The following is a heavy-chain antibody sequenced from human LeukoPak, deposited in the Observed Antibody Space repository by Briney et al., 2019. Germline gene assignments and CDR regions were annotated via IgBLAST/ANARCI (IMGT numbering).Heavy chain of an antibody. Sequence: PGGSLRLSCAASGFTFSSYEMNWVRQAPGEGLEWVSYISSSGSTIYYADSVKGRFTIARDNAKNSLYLQMNSLRAEDTAVYYCARDYGNYYGPYYFDYWGQGTLVTVSS. D-gene: IGHD3-10*01. CDR3: ARDYGNYYGPYYFDY. V-gene: IGHV3-48*03. CDR1: GFTFSSYE. CDR2: ISSSGSTI. J-gene: IGHJ4*02.